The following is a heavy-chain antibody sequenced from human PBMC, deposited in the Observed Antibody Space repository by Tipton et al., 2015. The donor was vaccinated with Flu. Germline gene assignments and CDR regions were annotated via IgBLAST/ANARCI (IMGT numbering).Heavy chain of an antibody. Sequence: PGLVKPSETLSLTCTVSGGSISSYYWSWIRQPPGKGLEWIGYIYYSGSTNYNPSLKSRVTISVDTSKNQFSLKLSSVTAADTAVYYCARQGGYSSSSSYYYGMDVWGQGTTVTVSS. J-gene: IGHJ6*02. CDR2: IYYSGST. D-gene: IGHD6-6*01. CDR1: GGSISSYY. V-gene: IGHV4-59*08. CDR3: ARQGGYSSSSSYYYGMDV.